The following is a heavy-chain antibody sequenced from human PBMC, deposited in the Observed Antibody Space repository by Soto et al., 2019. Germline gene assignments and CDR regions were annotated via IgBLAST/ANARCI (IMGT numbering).Heavy chain of an antibody. J-gene: IGHJ4*02. CDR1: GITFSSYA. CDR3: ARQTSSSGWSATTDFDY. D-gene: IGHD6-19*01. V-gene: IGHV3-23*01. Sequence: EVQLLESGGGLVQPGGSLRLSCAASGITFSSYAMSWVRQAPGKGREWVSAISGSGGSTYYADSVKGRFTISRDNSKNTLYLQMNSLRAEDTAVYYCARQTSSSGWSATTDFDYWGQGTLVTVSS. CDR2: ISGSGGST.